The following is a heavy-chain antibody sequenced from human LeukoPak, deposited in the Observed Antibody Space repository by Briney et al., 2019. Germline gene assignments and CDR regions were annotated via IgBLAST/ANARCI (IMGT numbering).Heavy chain of an antibody. V-gene: IGHV1-18*01. J-gene: IGHJ4*02. Sequence: ASVKVSCKASGYTFTSYGISWVRQAPGQGLEWMGWISAYNGNTNYAQKLQGRVTMTTDTSTSTAYMELRSLRSDDSAVYYCARGQRGGRHPLIPDTAMEYGEFYYWGQGTLVTVSS. CDR1: GYTFTSYG. CDR2: ISAYNGNT. CDR3: ARGQRGGRHPLIPDTAMEYGEFYY. D-gene: IGHD5-18*01.